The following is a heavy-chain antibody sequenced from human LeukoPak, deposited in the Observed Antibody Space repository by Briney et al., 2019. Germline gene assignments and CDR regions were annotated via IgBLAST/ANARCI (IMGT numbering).Heavy chain of an antibody. Sequence: SSETLSLTCTVSSGSISSYYWTWIRQPPGKGLEWIGYIYYSGSTNYNPSLKSRVSISLDTSKSQFSLKLSSVTAADTAMYYCGKLSPDTYSSDWSDLYYFDYWGQGTLVTVSS. CDR1: SGSISSYY. J-gene: IGHJ4*02. CDR2: IYYSGST. V-gene: IGHV4-59*01. D-gene: IGHD6-13*01. CDR3: GKLSPDTYSSDWSDLYYFDY.